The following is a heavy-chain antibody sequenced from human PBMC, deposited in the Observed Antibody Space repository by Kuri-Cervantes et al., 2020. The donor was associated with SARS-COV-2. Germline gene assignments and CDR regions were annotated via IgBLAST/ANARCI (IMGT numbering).Heavy chain of an antibody. CDR3: ARVGGYCSSTSCYNHAFDI. CDR1: GGSISSGDYY. D-gene: IGHD2-2*02. J-gene: IGHJ3*02. CDR2: IYYSGST. Sequence: SCTVSGGSISSGDYYWSWIRQPPGKGLEWIGYIYYSGSTYYNPSLKSRVTISVDTSKNQFSLKLSSVTAADTAVYYCARVGGYCSSTSCYNHAFDIWGQGTMVTVSS. V-gene: IGHV4-30-4*08.